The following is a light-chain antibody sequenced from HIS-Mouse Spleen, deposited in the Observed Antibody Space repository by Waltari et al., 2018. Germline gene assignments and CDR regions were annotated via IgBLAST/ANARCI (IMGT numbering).Light chain of an antibody. CDR1: SIAVGSYNL. CDR2: EGS. J-gene: IGLJ3*02. V-gene: IGLV2-23*01. Sequence: QSALTQPASVSGSPGQSITIPCTGTSIAVGSYNLVPWYQQHPGKAPKLMIYEGSKRPSGVSNRFSGSKSGNTASLTISGLQAEDEADYYCCSYAVSSTWVFGGGTKLTVL. CDR3: CSYAVSSTWV.